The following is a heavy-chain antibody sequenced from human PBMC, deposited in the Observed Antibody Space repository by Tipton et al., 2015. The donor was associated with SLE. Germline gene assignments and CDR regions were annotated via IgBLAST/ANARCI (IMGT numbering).Heavy chain of an antibody. CDR3: ARGSNSRYDYYGMDV. CDR2: MYNSGST. D-gene: IGHD4-11*01. Sequence: TLSLTCTVSGGSISSGGYYWSWIRQPPGKGLEWIGYMYNSGSTKYNPSLKSRVTISVDTSKNQFSLKLYSVTAADTAVYYCARGSNSRYDYYGMDVWGQGTTVTVSS. V-gene: IGHV4-61*08. J-gene: IGHJ6*02. CDR1: GGSISSGGYY.